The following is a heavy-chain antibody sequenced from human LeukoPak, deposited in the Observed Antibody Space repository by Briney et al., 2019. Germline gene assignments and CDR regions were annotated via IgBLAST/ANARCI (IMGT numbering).Heavy chain of an antibody. J-gene: IGHJ4*02. CDR2: IDPSDSYT. D-gene: IGHD3-9*01. V-gene: IGHV5-10-1*01. CDR3: ARSGILTGYYIDY. Sequence: NLGESLKISCKGSGYSFTSYWITWVRQMPGKGLEWMGRIDPSDSYTNYSPSFQGHVTISADKSISTAYLQWSSLKASDTAMYYCARSGILTGYYIDYWGQGTLVTVSS. CDR1: GYSFTSYW.